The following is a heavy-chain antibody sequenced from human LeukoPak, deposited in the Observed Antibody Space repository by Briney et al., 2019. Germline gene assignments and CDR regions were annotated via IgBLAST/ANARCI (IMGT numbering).Heavy chain of an antibody. V-gene: IGHV4-38-2*02. Sequence: PSETLSLTCTVSGYSISSGYYWGWIRQPPGKGLEWIGSIYHSGSTYYNPSLKSRVTISVDTSKNQFSLKLSSVTAADTAVYYCARVHTYSGSYRGESFDYWGQGTLVTVSS. D-gene: IGHD1-26*01. CDR1: GYSISSGYY. CDR3: ARVHTYSGSYRGESFDY. J-gene: IGHJ4*02. CDR2: IYHSGST.